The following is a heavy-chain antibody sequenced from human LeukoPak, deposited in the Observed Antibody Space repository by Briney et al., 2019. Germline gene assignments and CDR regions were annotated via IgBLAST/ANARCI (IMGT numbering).Heavy chain of an antibody. CDR2: IYYSGST. CDR1: GGSISSYY. Sequence: SETLSLTCTVSGGSISSYYWSWIRQPPGKGLEWIGWIYYSGSTNYNPSLKSRVTISVDTSKHQFSLKLSSVTAADTAVYYCARGPYYYGSGSRNWFDPWGQGTLVTVSS. V-gene: IGHV4-59*01. J-gene: IGHJ5*02. CDR3: ARGPYYYGSGSRNWFDP. D-gene: IGHD3-10*01.